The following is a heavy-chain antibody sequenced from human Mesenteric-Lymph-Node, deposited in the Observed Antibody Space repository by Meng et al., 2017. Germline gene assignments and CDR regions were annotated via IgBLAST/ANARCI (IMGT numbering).Heavy chain of an antibody. Sequence: GESLKISCAASGFTFSSYDMHWVRQATGKGLEWVSAIGTAGDTYYTGSVKGRFTISRENAKHSLYLQMNSLRAGDTAVYYCARGPGGLVWDAFDIWGQGTMVTVSS. CDR2: IGTAGDT. J-gene: IGHJ3*02. D-gene: IGHD6-19*01. V-gene: IGHV3-13*01. CDR1: GFTFSSYD. CDR3: ARGPGGLVWDAFDI.